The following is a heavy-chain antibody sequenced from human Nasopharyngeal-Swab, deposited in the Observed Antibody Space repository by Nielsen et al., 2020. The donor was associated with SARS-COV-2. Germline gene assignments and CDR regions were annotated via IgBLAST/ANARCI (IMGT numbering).Heavy chain of an antibody. D-gene: IGHD2-21*02. Sequence: ASVKVSCKASGYTFTSYDINWVRQATGQGLEWMGWMNPNSGGTNYAQKFQGRVTMTRDTSISTAYMELSRLRSDDTAVYYCARGALVVTATRDAFDIWGQGTMVTVSS. CDR2: MNPNSGGT. CDR3: ARGALVVTATRDAFDI. V-gene: IGHV1-2*02. CDR1: GYTFTSYD. J-gene: IGHJ3*02.